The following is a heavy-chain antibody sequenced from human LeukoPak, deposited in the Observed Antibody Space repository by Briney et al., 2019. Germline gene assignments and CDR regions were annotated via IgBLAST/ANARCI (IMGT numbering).Heavy chain of an antibody. D-gene: IGHD1-7*01. J-gene: IGHJ3*02. CDR2: ISSNGGST. Sequence: GGSLRLSCAASGFTFSSYAMHWVRQAPGKGLEYVSAISSNGGSTYYANSVKGRFTISRDNSKNTLYLQMNSLRAEDTAVYYCATTLTGTTCAFDIWGQGTMVTVSS. CDR1: GFTFSSYA. CDR3: ATTLTGTTCAFDI. V-gene: IGHV3-64*01.